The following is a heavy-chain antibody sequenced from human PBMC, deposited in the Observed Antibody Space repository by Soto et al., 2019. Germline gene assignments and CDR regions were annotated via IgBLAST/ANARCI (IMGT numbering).Heavy chain of an antibody. CDR3: ARGHYYYGMDV. V-gene: IGHV4-30-2*01. CDR2: IYYSGTT. J-gene: IGHJ6*02. Sequence: SETLSLTCTVSNGSVSSGTYSWSWVGQPPGKGLEWIGYIYYSGTTYYTPSLKSRLTMSMDRANDHFSLNLTSVTAADTAVYFCARGHYYYGMDVWGQGITVTVSS. CDR1: NGSVSSGTYS.